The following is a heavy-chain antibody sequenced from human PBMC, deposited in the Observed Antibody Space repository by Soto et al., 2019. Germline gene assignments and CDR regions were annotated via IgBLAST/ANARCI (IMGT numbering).Heavy chain of an antibody. CDR2: ISAYNGNT. CDR1: GYTFTSYG. CDR3: ARKTGYYPGGVNWLDP. D-gene: IGHD3-9*01. J-gene: IGHJ5*02. V-gene: IGHV1-18*01. Sequence: ASVKVSCKASGYTFTSYGISWVRQAPGQGLEWMGWISAYNGNTNYAQKLQGRVTMTTDTSTSTAYMELRSLRSDDTAVYYCARKTGYYPGGVNWLDPWGQGNLVTVS.